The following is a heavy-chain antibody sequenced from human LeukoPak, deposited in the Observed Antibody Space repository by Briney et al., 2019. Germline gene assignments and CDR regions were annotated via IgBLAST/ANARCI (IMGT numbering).Heavy chain of an antibody. Sequence: GGSLRLSCAASGFTFSSYAMHWVRQAPGKGLEWVAVISYDGSNKYYADSVKGRFTISRDNSKNTLYLQMNSLRAEDTAVYYCARDKVEMATGPFDYWGQGTLVTVSS. D-gene: IGHD5-24*01. CDR1: GFTFSSYA. V-gene: IGHV3-30-3*01. J-gene: IGHJ4*02. CDR2: ISYDGSNK. CDR3: ARDKVEMATGPFDY.